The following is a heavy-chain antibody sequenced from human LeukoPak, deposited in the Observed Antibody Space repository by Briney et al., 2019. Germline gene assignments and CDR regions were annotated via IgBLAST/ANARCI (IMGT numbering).Heavy chain of an antibody. CDR2: VYYSGST. J-gene: IGHJ5*02. D-gene: IGHD5-18*01. Sequence: SETLSLTCTVSGGSISSSLYFWGWIRQPPGKGLEWIGTVYYSGSTYYNPSLESRVTISVDTSKNQFSLKLASVTAADTAIYYCAKGAGGFSYYNWFDPWGQGTLVTVSS. CDR1: GGSISSSLYF. CDR3: AKGAGGFSYYNWFDP. V-gene: IGHV4-39*07.